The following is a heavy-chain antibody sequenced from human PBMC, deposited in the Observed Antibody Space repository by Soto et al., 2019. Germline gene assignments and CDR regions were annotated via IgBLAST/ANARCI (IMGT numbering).Heavy chain of an antibody. CDR1: GHTFNNHW. Sequence: GESLKISCKGPGHTFNNHWIDWVRQTPGKGLEWMGLIFTRDSETKTSPSFQGHVSFSVDNSINTVYLQWTSLKTADTGMYFCARGYYDSGHGYDLWGEGTQVTVAS. D-gene: IGHD3-10*01. CDR3: ARGYYDSGHGYDL. CDR2: IFTRDSET. J-gene: IGHJ5*02. V-gene: IGHV5-51*01.